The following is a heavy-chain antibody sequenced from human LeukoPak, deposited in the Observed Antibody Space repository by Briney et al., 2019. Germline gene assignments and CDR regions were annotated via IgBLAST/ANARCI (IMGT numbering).Heavy chain of an antibody. J-gene: IGHJ6*03. V-gene: IGHV3-21*04. CDR3: ARDEYSSSSTYYYYYMDV. CDR1: GFTFSSYS. Sequence: GGSLRLSCAASGFTFSSYSMNWVRQAPGKGLEWVSSISSSSSYIYYADSVKGRFTISRDNAKNSLYLQMNSLRAEDTALYYCARDEYSSSSTYYYYYMDVWGKGTTVTVSS. D-gene: IGHD6-6*01. CDR2: ISSSSSYI.